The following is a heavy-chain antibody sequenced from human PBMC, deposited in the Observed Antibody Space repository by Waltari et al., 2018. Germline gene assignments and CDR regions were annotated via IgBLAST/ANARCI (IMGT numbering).Heavy chain of an antibody. CDR3: ARARRELLLGAFDI. J-gene: IGHJ3*02. D-gene: IGHD1-26*01. V-gene: IGHV1-69*13. Sequence: QVQLVQSGAEVKQPGSSVTVSCKASGGTFSSYAISWVRPAPGQGLELMGGIIPIFGTANYAQKFQGRVTITADESTSTAYMELSSLRSEDTAVYYCARARRELLLGAFDIWGQGTMVTVSS. CDR1: GGTFSSYA. CDR2: IIPIFGTA.